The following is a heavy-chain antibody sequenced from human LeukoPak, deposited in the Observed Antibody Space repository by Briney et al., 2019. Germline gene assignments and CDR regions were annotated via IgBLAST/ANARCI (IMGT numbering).Heavy chain of an antibody. CDR2: ISGSGGST. D-gene: IGHD4-23*01. V-gene: IGHV3-23*01. CDR3: ARRAGGYSHPYDY. CDR1: GFTFSNFA. Sequence: GGSLRLSCAASGFTFSNFAMSWVRQAPGKGLEWVSVISGSGGSTYYADPVKGRFTISRDNSKNTLYLQMNSLRAEDTAVYYCARRAGGYSHPYDYWGQGILVTVSS. J-gene: IGHJ4*02.